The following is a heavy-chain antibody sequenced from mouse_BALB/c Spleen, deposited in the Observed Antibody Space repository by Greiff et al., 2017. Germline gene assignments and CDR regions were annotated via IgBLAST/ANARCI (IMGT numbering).Heavy chain of an antibody. CDR3: ARRALYGYYAMDY. CDR2: INPSSGYT. V-gene: IGHV1-4*01. CDR1: GYTFTSYT. D-gene: IGHD1-1*01. J-gene: IGHJ4*01. Sequence: QVTLKESGAELARPGASVKMSCKASGYTFTSYTMHWVKQRPGQGLEWIGYINPSSGYTNYNQKFKDKATLTADKSSSTAYMQLSSLTSEDSAVYYCARRALYGYYAMDYWGQGTSVTVSS.